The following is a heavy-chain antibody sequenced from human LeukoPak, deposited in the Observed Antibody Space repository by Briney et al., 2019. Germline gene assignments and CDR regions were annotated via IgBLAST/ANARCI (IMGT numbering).Heavy chain of an antibody. V-gene: IGHV4-59*01. D-gene: IGHD1/OR15-1a*01. CDR1: GGSISSYY. CDR3: ARENNQYYFDY. Sequence: TSETLSLTCTVSGGSISSYYWSWVRQPPGKGLEWIGYIYYSGSTNYNPSLKSRVTISVDTSTNQFSLKLSSVTAADTAVYYCARENNQYYFDYWGQGTLVTVSS. CDR2: IYYSGST. J-gene: IGHJ4*02.